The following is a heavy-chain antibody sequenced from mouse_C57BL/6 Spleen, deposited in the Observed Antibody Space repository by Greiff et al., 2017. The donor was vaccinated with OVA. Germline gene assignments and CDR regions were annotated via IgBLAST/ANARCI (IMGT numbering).Heavy chain of an antibody. V-gene: IGHV1-72*01. CDR2: IDPNSGGT. Sequence: QVHVKQPGAELVKPGASVKLSCKASGYTFTSYWMHWVKQRPGRGLEWIGRIDPNSGGTKYNEKFKSKATLTVDKPSSTAYMQLSSLTSEDSAVYYCSYYGSSHWYFDVWGTGTTVTVSS. J-gene: IGHJ1*03. CDR1: GYTFTSYW. CDR3: SYYGSSHWYFDV. D-gene: IGHD1-1*01.